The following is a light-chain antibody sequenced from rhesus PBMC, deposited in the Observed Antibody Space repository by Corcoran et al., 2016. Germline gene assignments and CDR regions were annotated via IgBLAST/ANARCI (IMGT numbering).Light chain of an antibody. CDR3: LQYNSDPYS. J-gene: IGKJ2*01. CDR1: QGINTY. CDR2: KTS. Sequence: DIQMTQSTSSLSASVGDRVTITCRASQGINTYLNWYQQKPGKAPKRLIYKTSSLESWVPSMFSCRGSGTVFTLTIIGLQPEYVATYYCLQYNSDPYSFGQGTKVEIK. V-gene: IGKV1-43*02.